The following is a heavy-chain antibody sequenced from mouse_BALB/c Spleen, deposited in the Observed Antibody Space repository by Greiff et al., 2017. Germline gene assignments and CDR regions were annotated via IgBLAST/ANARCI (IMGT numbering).Heavy chain of an antibody. Sequence: EVQLQESGPGLVQPSQSLSLTCTVTGYSITSDYAWNWSRQFPGNKLEWMGYISYSGSTSYNPSLKSRISITRDTSKNQFFLQLNSVTTEDTATYYCARARYFDVWGAGTTVTVAS. CDR3: ARARYFDV. V-gene: IGHV3-2*02. CDR2: ISYSGST. CDR1: GYSITSDYA. J-gene: IGHJ1*01.